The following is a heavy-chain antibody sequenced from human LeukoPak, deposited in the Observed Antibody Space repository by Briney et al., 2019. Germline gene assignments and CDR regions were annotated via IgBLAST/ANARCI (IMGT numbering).Heavy chain of an antibody. Sequence: GASVKVSCKASGGTFSSYAISWVRQAPGQGLEWMGGIIPIFGTANYAQKFQGRVTITADESTSTAYMELSSLRSEDTAVYYCARPNGQLAHFDYWGQGTLVTVSS. J-gene: IGHJ4*02. V-gene: IGHV1-69*13. D-gene: IGHD6-6*01. CDR1: GGTFSSYA. CDR2: IIPIFGTA. CDR3: ARPNGQLAHFDY.